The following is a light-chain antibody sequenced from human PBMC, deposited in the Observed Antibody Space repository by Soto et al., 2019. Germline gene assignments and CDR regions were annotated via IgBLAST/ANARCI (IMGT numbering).Light chain of an antibody. Sequence: EIVLTQSPGTLSLSPGERATLSCRASQSISSSYLAWYQQKPGQAPRVLIYGASSRATGITDRFSGSGSGTDFALTVNRLEPEDVAVYFCQQYGNPPPNAFGQGTKVEIK. CDR1: QSISSSY. CDR3: QQYGNPPPNA. J-gene: IGKJ2*01. CDR2: GAS. V-gene: IGKV3-20*01.